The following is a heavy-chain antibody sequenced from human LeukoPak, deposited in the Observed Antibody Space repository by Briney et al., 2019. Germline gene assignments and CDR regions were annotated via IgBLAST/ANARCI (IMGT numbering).Heavy chain of an antibody. CDR1: GFSLSSFT. D-gene: IGHD2-15*01. J-gene: IGHJ4*02. V-gene: IGHV3-15*01. CDR2: IKSKTDGGTT. CDR3: TTARYCSGGSCLVY. Sequence: PGGSLRLSCAASGFSLSSFTMSWVRQAPGKGLEWVGRIKSKTDGGTTDYAAPVKGRFTISRDDSKNTLYLQMNSLKTEGTAVYYCTTARYCSGGSCLVYWGQGTLVTVSS.